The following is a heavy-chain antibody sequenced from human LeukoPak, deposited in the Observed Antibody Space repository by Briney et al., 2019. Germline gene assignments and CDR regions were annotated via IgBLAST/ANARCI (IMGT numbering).Heavy chain of an antibody. Sequence: PGGSLRPSFAASGFTFSTYWMHWVRQSPGKGLVWVSRINMDGTTISYAGSVEGRFTISRDNAKNTLYLQMNSLRAVDMAVYYCARVSRGSCHFDYWGQGALVTVSS. CDR3: ARVSRGSCHFDY. CDR2: INMDGTTI. D-gene: IGHD1-26*01. CDR1: GFTFSTYW. J-gene: IGHJ4*02. V-gene: IGHV3-74*01.